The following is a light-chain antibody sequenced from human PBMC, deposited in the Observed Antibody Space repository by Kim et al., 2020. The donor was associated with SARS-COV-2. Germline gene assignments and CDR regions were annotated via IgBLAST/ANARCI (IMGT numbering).Light chain of an antibody. Sequence: QSALTQPASVSGSPGQSITISCTGTGSDVGGYNYVSWYQQHPGKAPKLMVYDVSQRPSGVSNRFSGSKSGNTASLTISGLQAEDEADYYCSSYTSSSTWVFGGGTQLTVL. V-gene: IGLV2-14*01. J-gene: IGLJ3*02. CDR3: SSYTSSSTWV. CDR2: DVS. CDR1: GSDVGGYNY.